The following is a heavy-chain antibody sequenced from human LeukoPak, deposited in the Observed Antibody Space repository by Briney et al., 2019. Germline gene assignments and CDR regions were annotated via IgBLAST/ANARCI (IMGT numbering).Heavy chain of an antibody. CDR1: GFTFSDYY. CDR2: ISSSGSTI. D-gene: IGHD3-9*01. Sequence: GGSLRLSCAASGFTFSDYYMSWIRQAPGKGLEWVSYISSSGSTIYYADSVKGRFTISRDNAKNSLYLQMNSLRAEDTAVYYCARPGRDILTGNYYYYYMDVWGKGTTVTVSS. V-gene: IGHV3-11*04. J-gene: IGHJ6*03. CDR3: ARPGRDILTGNYYYYYMDV.